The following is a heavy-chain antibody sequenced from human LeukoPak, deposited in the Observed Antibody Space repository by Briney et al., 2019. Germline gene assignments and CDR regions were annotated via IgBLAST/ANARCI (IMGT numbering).Heavy chain of an antibody. V-gene: IGHV3-21*01. Sequence: PGGSLRLSCAASGFTFSSYSMNWVRQAPGKGLEWVSSISSSSSYIYYADSVKGRFTISRDNAKNSLYLQMNSLRAEDTAVYYCAPGSSGWFGHHYYFDYWGQGTLVTVSS. CDR2: ISSSSSYI. J-gene: IGHJ4*02. CDR3: APGSSGWFGHHYYFDY. D-gene: IGHD6-19*01. CDR1: GFTFSSYS.